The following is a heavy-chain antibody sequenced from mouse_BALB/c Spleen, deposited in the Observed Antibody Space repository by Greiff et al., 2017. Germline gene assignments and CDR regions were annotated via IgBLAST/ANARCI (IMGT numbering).Heavy chain of an antibody. D-gene: IGHD4-1*01. V-gene: IGHV5-17*02. J-gene: IGHJ4*01. CDR3: ARVLGRHYYAMDY. Sequence: EVQLVESGGGLVQPGGSRKLSCAASGFTFSSFGMHWVRQAPGKGLEWVAYISSGSSTIYYADTVKGRFTISRDNPKNTLFQQMTSLRSEDTAMYYCARVLGRHYYAMDYWGQGTSVTVSS. CDR1: GFTFSSFG. CDR2: ISSGSSTI.